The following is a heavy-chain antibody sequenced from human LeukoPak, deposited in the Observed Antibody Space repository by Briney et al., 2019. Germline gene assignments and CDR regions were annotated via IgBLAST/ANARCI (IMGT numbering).Heavy chain of an antibody. V-gene: IGHV3-7*01. CDR2: LWPDGSEV. Sequence: GGSLRLSCAASGFTFSNSWMSWVRQAPRKGLEWVATLWPDGSEVHYMDSVKGRFTISRDNAENSLYLQMNSLRVDDTAVYYRAKLLGRVTTYDYWGQGTLVTVSS. CDR1: GFTFSNSW. D-gene: IGHD4-11*01. CDR3: AKLLGRVTTYDY. J-gene: IGHJ4*02.